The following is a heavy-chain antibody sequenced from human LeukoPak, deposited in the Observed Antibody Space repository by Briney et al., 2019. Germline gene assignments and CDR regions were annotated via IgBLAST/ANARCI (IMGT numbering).Heavy chain of an antibody. D-gene: IGHD6-13*01. J-gene: IGHJ4*02. CDR3: ARLHRGSWYFGY. CDR2: IFYSGST. V-gene: IGHV4-59*08. Sequence: SETLSLTCTVSGGSISSYYWSWIRQPPGKGLEWIGYIFYSGSTNQNPSLKSRVTISVDTSKNQFSLKLSSVIAADTAVYYCARLHRGSWYFGYWGQGTLVTASS. CDR1: GGSISSYY.